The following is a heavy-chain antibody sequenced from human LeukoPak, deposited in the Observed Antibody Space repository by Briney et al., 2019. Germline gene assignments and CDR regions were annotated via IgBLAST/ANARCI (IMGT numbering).Heavy chain of an antibody. Sequence: GGSLLLSCAASGFTFSNYWMNWVRQAPGKGLEWVANIKQDGSEKYYVDSVKGRFTISRDNAKNSLYLQMNSLRAEDTALYYCARAIKYYYDTSGYYDWGQGTLVTVSS. CDR1: GFTFSNYW. CDR3: ARAIKYYYDTSGYYD. CDR2: IKQDGSEK. D-gene: IGHD3-22*01. V-gene: IGHV3-7*01. J-gene: IGHJ4*02.